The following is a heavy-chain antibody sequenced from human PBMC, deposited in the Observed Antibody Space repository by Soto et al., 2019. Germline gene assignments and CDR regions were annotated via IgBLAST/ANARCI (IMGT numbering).Heavy chain of an antibody. CDR3: ARPPLPGYSIHFNS. V-gene: IGHV5-51*01. J-gene: IGHJ4*02. CDR1: GYIIKNYW. D-gene: IGHD2-15*01. Sequence: LGESLKISCKASGYIIKNYWIGWVRQMPGQGLEWMGIVYPRDSDTRYSPSFQGQVTISADRSTGTAFLQWRSLKASDTALYYCARPPLPGYSIHFNSWGQGTLVTVSS. CDR2: VYPRDSDT.